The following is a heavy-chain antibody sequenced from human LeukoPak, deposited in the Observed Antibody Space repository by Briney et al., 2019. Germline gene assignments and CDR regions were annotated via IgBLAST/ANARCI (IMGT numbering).Heavy chain of an antibody. D-gene: IGHD6-6*01. V-gene: IGHV5-51*01. CDR2: IYPGDSDT. Sequence: GESLKISCKGSGYSFTSYWIGWVRQMPGKGLECMGIIYPGDSDTRYSPSFLGQVTISADKSISTAYLQWSSLKASDTAMYYCARHRGVYSSSTPIDYWGQGALVTVSS. J-gene: IGHJ4*02. CDR1: GYSFTSYW. CDR3: ARHRGVYSSSTPIDY.